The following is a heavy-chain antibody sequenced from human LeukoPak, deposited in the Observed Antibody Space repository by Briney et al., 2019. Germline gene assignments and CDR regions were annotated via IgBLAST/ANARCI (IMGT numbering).Heavy chain of an antibody. CDR1: GYSISSGYY. CDR3: ARRVGASYYFDY. Sequence: PSETLSLTCTVSGYSISSGYYWGWVRQPPGKGLEWIGSIYHSGSTYYNPSLKSRVTISVDTSKNQFSMTLSSVTAADTAVYYCARRVGASYYFDYWGQGTLVTVSS. CDR2: IYHSGST. D-gene: IGHD1-26*01. V-gene: IGHV4-38-2*02. J-gene: IGHJ4*02.